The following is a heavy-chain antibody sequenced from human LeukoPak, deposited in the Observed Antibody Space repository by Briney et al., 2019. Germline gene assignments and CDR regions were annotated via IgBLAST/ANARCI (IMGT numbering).Heavy chain of an antibody. D-gene: IGHD1-26*01. Sequence: ASVKVSCKASGYTFTSYDINWVRQATGQGLEWMGWMNPNSGNTGYAQKFQGRVTMTRNTSISTAYMELSSLTSEDTAVYYCARKYGEVGAPNWYFDLWGRGTLVTVSS. CDR1: GYTFTSYD. J-gene: IGHJ2*01. CDR3: ARKYGEVGAPNWYFDL. CDR2: MNPNSGNT. V-gene: IGHV1-8*01.